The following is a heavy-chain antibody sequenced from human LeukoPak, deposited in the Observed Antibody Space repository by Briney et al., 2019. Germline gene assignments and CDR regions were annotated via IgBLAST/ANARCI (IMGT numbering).Heavy chain of an antibody. CDR2: INSDSGGT. J-gene: IGHJ3*02. V-gene: IGHV1-2*02. D-gene: IGHD5-18*01. Sequence: GASVKVSCKASGYTFIGHYMHWVRQAPGQGLEWMGWINSDSGGTKYAQKFKGRVIMTRDTSISTAYMELSRLKSDDTAIYYCARGRIHAWSDASDIWGQGTTVTVSS. CDR3: ARGRIHAWSDASDI. CDR1: GYTFIGHY.